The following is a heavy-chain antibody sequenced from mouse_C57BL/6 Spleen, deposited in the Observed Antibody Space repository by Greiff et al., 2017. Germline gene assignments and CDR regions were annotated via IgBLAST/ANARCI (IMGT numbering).Heavy chain of an antibody. CDR1: GYTFTSYW. J-gene: IGHJ2*01. CDR3: ARTGGLRRGDY. V-gene: IGHV1-64*01. D-gene: IGHD2-4*01. CDR2: IHPNSGST. Sequence: QVQLQQPGAELVKPGASVKLSCKASGYTFTSYWMHWVKQRPGQGLEWIGMIHPNSGSTNYNEKFKSKATLTVDKSSSIAYMQLSSLTSEDSAVYYCARTGGLRRGDYWGQGTTLTVSS.